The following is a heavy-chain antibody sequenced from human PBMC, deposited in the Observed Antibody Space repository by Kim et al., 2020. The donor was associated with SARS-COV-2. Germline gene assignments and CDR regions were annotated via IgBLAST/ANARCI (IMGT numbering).Heavy chain of an antibody. CDR1: GFIFSNHG. CDR2: ISYDESNA. J-gene: IGHJ4*02. Sequence: GGSLRLSCAASGFIFSNHGMHWVRQAPGKGLEWVALISYDESNAYYVDSVKGRFTVSRDNSRNTLNLQMSSLRDEDTAVYYCAREGSSGSFPDYWGQGT. D-gene: IGHD3-10*01. CDR3: AREGSSGSFPDY. V-gene: IGHV3-30*03.